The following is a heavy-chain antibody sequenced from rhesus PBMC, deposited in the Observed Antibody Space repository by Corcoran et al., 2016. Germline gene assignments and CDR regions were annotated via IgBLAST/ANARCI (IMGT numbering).Heavy chain of an antibody. CDR2: IDGNTGST. V-gene: IGHV4-80*01. D-gene: IGHD3-28*01. Sequence: QMQLQESGPGPVKPSETLSLTCAVSGASISSYWWGWTRQSPGKGLEWIGEIDGNTGSTRSNPSRRSRVTVSRDASKNQVSLELTSVTAADTAVYYCARARHHYDNDYWGQGVLVTVSS. CDR3: ARARHHYDNDY. CDR1: GASISSYW. J-gene: IGHJ4*01.